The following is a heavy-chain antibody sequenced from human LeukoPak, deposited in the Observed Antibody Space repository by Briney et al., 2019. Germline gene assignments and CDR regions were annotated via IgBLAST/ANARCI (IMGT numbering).Heavy chain of an antibody. CDR3: AREDYGDYVHNWFDP. CDR1: GGSISSGDYY. CDR2: IYYSGST. V-gene: IGHV4-30-4*01. Sequence: KTSETLSLTCTVCGGSISSGDYYWSWIRQPPGKGLEWIGYIYYSGSTYYNPSLKSRVTISVDTSKNQFSLRLSSVTAADTAVYYCAREDYGDYVHNWFDPWGQGTLVTVSS. D-gene: IGHD4-17*01. J-gene: IGHJ5*02.